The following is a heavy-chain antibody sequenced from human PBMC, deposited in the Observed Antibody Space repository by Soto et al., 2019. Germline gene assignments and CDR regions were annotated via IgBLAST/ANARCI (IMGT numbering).Heavy chain of an antibody. Sequence: GGSLRLSCAASGFTFSSYGMHWVRQAPGKGLEWVAVIWYDGSNKYYADSVKGRFTISRDNSKNTLYLQMNSLRAEDTAVYYCARSNDGDYSYYDSSGYYYYYGMDVWGQGTTVTVSS. CDR1: GFTFSSYG. J-gene: IGHJ6*02. CDR3: ARSNDGDYSYYDSSGYYYYYGMDV. V-gene: IGHV3-33*01. CDR2: IWYDGSNK. D-gene: IGHD3-22*01.